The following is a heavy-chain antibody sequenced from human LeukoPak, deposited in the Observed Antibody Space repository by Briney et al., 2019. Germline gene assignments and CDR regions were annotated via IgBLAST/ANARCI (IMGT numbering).Heavy chain of an antibody. CDR2: INPSGGST. CDR1: GYTFTSYY. D-gene: IGHD6-19*01. CDR3: ARDNSGWSGAGGYMDV. J-gene: IGHJ6*03. V-gene: IGHV1-46*01. Sequence: GASVKVSCKASGYTFTSYYMHWVRQAPGQGLEWMGIINPSGGSTSYAQKFQGRVTMTRDTSISTAYMELSRLRSDDTAVYYCARDNSGWSGAGGYMDVWGKGTTVTVSS.